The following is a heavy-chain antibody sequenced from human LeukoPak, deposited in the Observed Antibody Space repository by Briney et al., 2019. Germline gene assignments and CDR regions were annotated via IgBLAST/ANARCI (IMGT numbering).Heavy chain of an antibody. D-gene: IGHD6-19*01. V-gene: IGHV1-69*13. J-gene: IGHJ4*02. CDR3: ARDAGHGAVAGTDSFDY. CDR1: GGXFSSYA. CDR2: IIPIFGTA. Sequence: ASVKVSCKASGGXFSSYAISWVRQAPGQGLERLGGIIPIFGTANYAQKFQGRVTITADESTSTAYMELSSLRSEDTAVYYCARDAGHGAVAGTDSFDYWGQGTLVTVSS.